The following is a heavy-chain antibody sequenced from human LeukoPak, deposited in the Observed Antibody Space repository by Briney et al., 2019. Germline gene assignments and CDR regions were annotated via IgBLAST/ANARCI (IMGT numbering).Heavy chain of an antibody. CDR1: LFSLSEYY. Sequence: GSLRLSRAPSLFSLSEYYMTCIPQAAARRVECGSYISSSSTYTNYADSVKGRFTISRDNAKNSLYLQMDSLRADDTAVYFCAREFSFRGDSTLTTLRYFDYWGQGTLVSVSS. CDR3: AREFSFRGDSTLTTLRYFDY. V-gene: IGHV3-11*05. CDR2: ISSSSTYT. D-gene: IGHD4-17*01. J-gene: IGHJ4*02.